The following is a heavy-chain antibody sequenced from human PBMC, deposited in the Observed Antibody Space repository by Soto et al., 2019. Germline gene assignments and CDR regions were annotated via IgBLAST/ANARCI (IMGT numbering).Heavy chain of an antibody. CDR3: ARGSAWLQLRYFDY. CDR2: IYSGGTT. Sequence: EVQLVESGGGLIQPGGSLRLSCAASGFTDSSNYMSWVRQAPGKGLEWVSVIYSGGTTYYADSVKGRFTISRDNSKNTLYLQMNSLRAEDTAVYYCARGSAWLQLRYFDYWGQGTLVTVSS. J-gene: IGHJ4*02. D-gene: IGHD5-12*01. V-gene: IGHV3-53*01. CDR1: GFTDSSNY.